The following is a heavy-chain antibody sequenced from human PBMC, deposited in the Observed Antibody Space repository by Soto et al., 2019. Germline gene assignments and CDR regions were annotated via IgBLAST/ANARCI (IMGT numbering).Heavy chain of an antibody. CDR3: TRKVGAGNFDY. CDR1: GFTFGDYA. CDR2: IRSKAYGGTT. J-gene: IGHJ4*02. Sequence: EVQLVESGGGLVQPGRSLRLSCTASGFTFGDYAMSWVRQAPGKGLEWVGFIRSKAYGGTTEYAASVKGRFTISRDDSKSIAYLQMNSLKTEDTAVYYCTRKVGAGNFDYWGQGTLVTVSS. D-gene: IGHD1-26*01. V-gene: IGHV3-49*04.